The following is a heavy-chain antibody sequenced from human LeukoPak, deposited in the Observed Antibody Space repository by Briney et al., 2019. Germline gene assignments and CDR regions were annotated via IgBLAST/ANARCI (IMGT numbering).Heavy chain of an antibody. J-gene: IGHJ4*02. CDR3: ASAAAGTNSWYYFVY. D-gene: IGHD6-19*01. V-gene: IGHV4-30-4*01. CDR2: IHYSGST. Sequence: ASEPLSLTCTVSGDSISSGDNYWTWIRQPPGKGLDSIGYIHYSGSTYYNPSLQSRVIISGDMSKNQFSLTLNSLTAADSAMYYCASAAAGTNSWYYFVYCGQGTLFTVSS. CDR1: GDSISSGDNY.